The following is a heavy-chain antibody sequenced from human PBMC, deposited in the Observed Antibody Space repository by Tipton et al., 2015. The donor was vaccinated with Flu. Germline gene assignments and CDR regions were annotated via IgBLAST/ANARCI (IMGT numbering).Heavy chain of an antibody. CDR2: INQDGSET. CDR3: SRSLES. CDR1: GFTFSTYW. V-gene: IGHV3-7*01. J-gene: IGHJ5*02. D-gene: IGHD1-1*01. Sequence: LSLTCAASGFTFSTYWMDWVRQAPGKGLEWVANINQDGSETYYLGSVKGRFTISRDNAKNSLYLQMNNLRADDTAVYYCSRSLESWGQGTLVTVSS.